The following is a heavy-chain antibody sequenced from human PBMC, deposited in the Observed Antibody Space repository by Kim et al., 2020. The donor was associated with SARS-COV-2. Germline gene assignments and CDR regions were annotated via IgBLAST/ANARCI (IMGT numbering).Heavy chain of an antibody. CDR2: IYPGDSDT. CDR3: ARHEGVGDSRWYQDVFDI. Sequence: GESLKISCKGSGYNFPNYWIGWVRQMPGKGLEWMGIIYPGDSDTRYSPSFQGQVTISADKSISIAYLQWSSLKASDTAMYYCARHEGVGDSRWYQDVFDIWGQGTLVTVSS. D-gene: IGHD6-13*01. CDR1: GYNFPNYW. J-gene: IGHJ3*02. V-gene: IGHV5-51*01.